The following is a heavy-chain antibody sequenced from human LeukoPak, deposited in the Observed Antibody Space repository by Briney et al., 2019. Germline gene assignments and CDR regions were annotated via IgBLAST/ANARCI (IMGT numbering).Heavy chain of an antibody. V-gene: IGHV3-7*01. CDR1: GFTFSSYW. D-gene: IGHD1-26*01. Sequence: GGSLRPSCAASGFTFSSYWMSWVRQAPGKGLEWVANIKQDGSEKYYVDSVKGRFTISRDNAKNSLYLQMNSLRAEDTAVYYCARDPYWSYSFFDYWGQGTLVTVSS. CDR3: ARDPYWSYSFFDY. J-gene: IGHJ4*02. CDR2: IKQDGSEK.